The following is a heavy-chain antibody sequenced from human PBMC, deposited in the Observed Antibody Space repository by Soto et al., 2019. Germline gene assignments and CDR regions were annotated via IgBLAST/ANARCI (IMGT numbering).Heavy chain of an antibody. CDR2: ISYDERNK. CDR1: VFSFSTSG. CDR3: AKDPGGVQLWDFFDY. J-gene: IGHJ4*02. Sequence: GGSLRLSXAASVFSFSTSGMHWVRQAPGKGLEWVAAISYDERNKFYADSVKGRFTISRDNSKNMLYLQMNSLRTEDTAVYHCAKDPGGVQLWDFFDYWGQGTQVTVSS. D-gene: IGHD5-18*01. V-gene: IGHV3-30*18.